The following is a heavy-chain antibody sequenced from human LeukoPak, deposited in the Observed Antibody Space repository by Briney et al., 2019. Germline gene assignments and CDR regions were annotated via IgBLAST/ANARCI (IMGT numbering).Heavy chain of an antibody. CDR3: TRLSGGSALRNDAFHI. CDR1: GYTFNIYW. D-gene: IGHD1-26*01. V-gene: IGHV5-51*01. J-gene: IGHJ3*02. CDR2: VYPDNCET. Sequence: GESLKISCLASGYTFNIYWIAWVRQMPDKGLEWRGIVYPDNCETIYESSFQGRVTISADKSVSTAYLQWSTLKASDTAIYYCTRLSGGSALRNDAFHIWGQGTMVTVSS.